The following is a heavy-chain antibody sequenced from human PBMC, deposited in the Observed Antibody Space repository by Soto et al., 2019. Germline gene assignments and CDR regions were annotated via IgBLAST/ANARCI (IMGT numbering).Heavy chain of an antibody. CDR3: AVTDLPFRPLTEPTENGMDV. Sequence: ELLQSGPEAREPGTSVKVSCRASGFSFGDSAVQWVRQGRGQRLEWIGWIVVVNGNTNYAQKFEGRVTLTRDAFTSTSHMELTSLSSEDTAGYFCAVTDLPFRPLTEPTENGMDVWGQGNTVTVSS. CDR1: GFSFGDSA. D-gene: IGHD3-3*02. CDR2: IVVVNGNT. J-gene: IGHJ6*02. V-gene: IGHV1-58*01.